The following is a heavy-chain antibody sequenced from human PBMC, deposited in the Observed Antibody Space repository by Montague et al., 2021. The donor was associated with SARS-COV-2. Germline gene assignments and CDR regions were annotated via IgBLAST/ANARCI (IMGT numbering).Heavy chain of an antibody. CDR1: GASISSGSYY. J-gene: IGHJ4*02. CDR3: ARDGDEGYFFEY. V-gene: IGHV4-31*03. CDR2: IHHSGST. D-gene: IGHD2/OR15-2a*01. Sequence: TLSLTCTVSGASISSGSYYWNWIRQLPGKGLEWIGYIHHSGSTYYTPSLQSRVAISVDTSKNECSLKMTAVTAADTAVYYCARDGDEGYFFEYWGKGLLVTVSS.